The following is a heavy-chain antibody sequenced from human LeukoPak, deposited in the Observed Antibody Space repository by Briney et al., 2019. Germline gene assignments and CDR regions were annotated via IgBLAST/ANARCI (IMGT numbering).Heavy chain of an antibody. D-gene: IGHD1-7*01. CDR2: IYYSGST. J-gene: IGHJ4*02. Sequence: SEALSLTCTVSGGSISSYYWSWIRQPPGKGLEWIGYIYYSGSTNYNPSLKSRVTISVDTSRSRFSLNLNSVTAADTAMYYCARHSPFDDWNYDYWGQGALVTVSS. CDR3: ARHSPFDDWNYDY. CDR1: GGSISSYY. V-gene: IGHV4-59*08.